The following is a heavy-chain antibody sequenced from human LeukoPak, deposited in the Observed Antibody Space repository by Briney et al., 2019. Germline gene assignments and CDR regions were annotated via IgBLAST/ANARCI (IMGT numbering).Heavy chain of an antibody. J-gene: IGHJ4*02. D-gene: IGHD2-2*01. Sequence: GGSLRLSCAASGFTFSGYSMNWVRQAPGEGLEWVSSISSSSSYIYYADSVKGRFTISRDNAKNSLYLQMNSLRSEDTAVYYCARDSLVLEPAAWGQGALVTVSS. CDR2: ISSSSSYI. V-gene: IGHV3-21*01. CDR3: ARDSLVLEPAA. CDR1: GFTFSGYS.